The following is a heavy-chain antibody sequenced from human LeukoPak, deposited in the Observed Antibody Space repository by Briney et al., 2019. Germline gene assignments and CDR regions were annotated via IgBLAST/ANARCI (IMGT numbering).Heavy chain of an antibody. CDR3: AREGPDTSGQLYNRNPNWFDP. J-gene: IGHJ5*02. D-gene: IGHD1-1*01. V-gene: IGHV1-69*13. CDR1: GGTFSSYA. CDR2: IIPIFGTA. Sequence: ASVKVSCKASGGTFSSYAISWVRQAPGQGLEWKGGIIPIFGTANYAQKFQGRVTITADESTSTAYMELSSLRSEDTAVYYCAREGPDTSGQLYNRNPNWFDPWGQGTLVTVSS.